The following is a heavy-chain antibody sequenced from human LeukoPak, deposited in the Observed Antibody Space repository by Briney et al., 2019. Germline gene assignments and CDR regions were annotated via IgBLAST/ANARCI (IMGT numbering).Heavy chain of an antibody. CDR1: GYTFTGYY. D-gene: IGHD5-18*01. V-gene: IGHV1-2*02. J-gene: IGHJ3*02. CDR3: ARARGYSYGFSFDI. CDR2: INPNSGGT. Sequence: ASVKVSCKASGYTFTGYYMHWVRQAPGQGLEWMGWINPNSGGTNYAQKFQGRVTMTRDTSISTAYMELSRLRSDDTAVYYCARARGYSYGFSFDIWGQGTMVTVSS.